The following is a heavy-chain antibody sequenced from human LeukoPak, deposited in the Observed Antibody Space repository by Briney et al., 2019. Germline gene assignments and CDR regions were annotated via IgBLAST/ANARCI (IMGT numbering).Heavy chain of an antibody. D-gene: IGHD4-11*01. Sequence: PSETLSLTCTVSGGSISSGGYYWSWIRQHPGKGLEWIGYIYYSGSTYYNPSLKSRVTISVDTSKNQFSLKLSSVTAADTAVYYCASGSTVTKWDYYYYYMDVWGKGTTVTVSS. CDR2: IYYSGST. J-gene: IGHJ6*03. CDR3: ASGSTVTKWDYYYYYMDV. CDR1: GGSISSGGYY. V-gene: IGHV4-31*03.